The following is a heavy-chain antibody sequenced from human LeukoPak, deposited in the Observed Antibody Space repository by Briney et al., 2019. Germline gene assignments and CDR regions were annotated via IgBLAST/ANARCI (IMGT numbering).Heavy chain of an antibody. CDR1: GFTFSSYW. D-gene: IGHD5-24*01. CDR3: AKDIMATITSSSAFDI. J-gene: IGHJ3*02. CDR2: ISWNSGSI. Sequence: PGGSLRLSCAASGFTFSSYWMSWVRQAPGKGLEWVSGISWNSGSIGYADSVKGRFTISRDNAKNSLYLQMSSLRAEDTALYYCAKDIMATITSSSAFDIWGQGTMVTVSS. V-gene: IGHV3-9*01.